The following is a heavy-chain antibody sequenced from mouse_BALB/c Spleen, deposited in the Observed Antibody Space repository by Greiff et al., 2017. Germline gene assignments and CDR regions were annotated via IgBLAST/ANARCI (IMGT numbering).Heavy chain of an antibody. D-gene: IGHD2-1*01. CDR3: AIYGNFDY. CDR2: IDPANGNT. Sequence: VQLQQSGAELVKPGASVKLSCTASGFNIKDPYMHWVKQRPEQGLEWIGRIDPANGNTKYDPKFQGKATITADTSSNTAYLQLSSLTSEDTAVYYCAIYGNFDYWGQGTTLTVSS. CDR1: GFNIKDPY. V-gene: IGHV14-3*02. J-gene: IGHJ2*01.